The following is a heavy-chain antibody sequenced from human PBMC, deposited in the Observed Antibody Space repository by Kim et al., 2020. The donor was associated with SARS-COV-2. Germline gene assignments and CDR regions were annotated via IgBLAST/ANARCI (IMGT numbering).Heavy chain of an antibody. D-gene: IGHD6-19*01. CDR2: IYSGGST. V-gene: IGHV3-53*01. CDR3: ARGSSGWYSPDY. J-gene: IGHJ4*02. CDR1: GFTVSSNY. Sequence: LSLTCAASGFTVSSNYMSWVRQAPGKGLEWVSVIYSGGSTYYADSVKGRFTISRDNSKNTLYLQMNSLRAEDTAVYYCARGSSGWYSPDYWGQGTLVTVSS.